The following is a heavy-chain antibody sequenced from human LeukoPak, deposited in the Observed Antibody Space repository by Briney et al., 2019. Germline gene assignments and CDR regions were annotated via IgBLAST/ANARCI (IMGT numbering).Heavy chain of an antibody. J-gene: IGHJ5*02. V-gene: IGHV1-69*13. CDR3: AMAGSLDNWFDP. Sequence: ASVKVSCKASGGTFSSYAISWVRQAPGQGLEWMGGIIPIFGTANYAQKFQGRVTITADESTSTAYMELSSLRSEDTAVYYCAMAGSLDNWFDPWGRGTLVTVSS. D-gene: IGHD3-10*01. CDR1: GGTFSSYA. CDR2: IIPIFGTA.